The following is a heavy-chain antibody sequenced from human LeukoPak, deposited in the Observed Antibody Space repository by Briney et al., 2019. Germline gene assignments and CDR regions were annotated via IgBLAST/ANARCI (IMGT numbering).Heavy chain of an antibody. CDR1: GVSFSGYF. CDR3: LSRGGAVRGR. CDR2: ITQSGSN. D-gene: IGHD3-10*01. J-gene: IGHJ4*02. Sequence: PSESLSLTCAVSGVSFSGYFLSWIRQPPGKGLEWIGEITQSGSNNYNPSFKSRVTISVEKTKNQFSLKLRSGTAADTAAYYCLSRGGAVRGRWGWGTLAIVS. V-gene: IGHV4-34*01.